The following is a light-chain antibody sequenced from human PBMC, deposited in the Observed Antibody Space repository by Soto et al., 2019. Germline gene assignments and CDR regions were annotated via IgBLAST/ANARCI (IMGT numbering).Light chain of an antibody. CDR1: QSVSSN. J-gene: IGKJ2*01. CDR2: GAS. Sequence: EIVMTQSPATLSVSPGERAALSCRASQSVSSNFAWHQQKPGQAPRLLIYGASTRATGIPARFSGSGSGTDFTLTSSSLQSEAFAVYYCQQYNNWPYTFGPGTKLEIK. CDR3: QQYNNWPYT. V-gene: IGKV3-15*01.